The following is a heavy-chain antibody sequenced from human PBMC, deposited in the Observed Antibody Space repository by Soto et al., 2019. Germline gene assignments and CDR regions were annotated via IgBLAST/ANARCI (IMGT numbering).Heavy chain of an antibody. D-gene: IGHD5-12*01. CDR3: ARGGRDGYIRSAFDI. J-gene: IGHJ3*02. CDR1: GGTFSSYA. V-gene: IGHV1-69*13. CDR2: IIPIFGTA. Sequence: ASVKVSFKASGGTFSSYAISWVRQAPGQGLEWMGGIIPIFGTANYAQKFQGRATITADESTSTAYMELSSLRSEDTAVYYCARGGRDGYIRSAFDIWGQGTMVTVSS.